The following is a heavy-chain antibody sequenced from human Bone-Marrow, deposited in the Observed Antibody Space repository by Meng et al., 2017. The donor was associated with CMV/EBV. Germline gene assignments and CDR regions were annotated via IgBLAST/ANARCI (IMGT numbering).Heavy chain of an antibody. Sequence: GSLRLSCTVSGGSVSSGSYYWSWIRQPPGKGLEWIGYIYYSGSTNYNPSLKSRVTISVDTSKNQFSLKLSSVTAADTAVYYCARAERTVTTSKYYDGMDVWGQGTTVTGSS. CDR3: ARAERTVTTSKYYDGMDV. CDR2: IYYSGST. D-gene: IGHD4-17*01. V-gene: IGHV4-61*01. CDR1: GGSVSSGSYY. J-gene: IGHJ6*01.